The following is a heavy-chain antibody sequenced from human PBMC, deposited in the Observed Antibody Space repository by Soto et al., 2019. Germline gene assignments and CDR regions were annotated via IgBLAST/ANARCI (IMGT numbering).Heavy chain of an antibody. Sequence: PGVPLRLSSAASGYTVSDFYMSWIRQAPGKGLEWISYIDTSGTKIYYADSVKGRFTITRDNAKNSLYLEMNSLRDEDTAVYYCASHYDMWSGYLSPVDYWGQGTLVTVSS. CDR3: ASHYDMWSGYLSPVDY. D-gene: IGHD3-3*01. CDR2: IDTSGTKI. CDR1: GYTVSDFY. J-gene: IGHJ4*02. V-gene: IGHV3-11*01.